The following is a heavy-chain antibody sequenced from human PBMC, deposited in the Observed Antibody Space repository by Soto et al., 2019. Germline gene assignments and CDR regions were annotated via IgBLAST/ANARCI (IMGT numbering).Heavy chain of an antibody. Sequence: GGSLRLSCAASGFTLSDYYMSWVRQAPGKGLEWLSYISSSSITLYYVDSVKGRFTISRDYAKISLYLQMDSLRFEDTAVYYCARDGVLATGPIEYWGQGAQVTVSS. CDR3: ARDGVLATGPIEY. CDR2: ISSSSITL. J-gene: IGHJ4*02. CDR1: GFTLSDYY. V-gene: IGHV3-11*01. D-gene: IGHD5-12*01.